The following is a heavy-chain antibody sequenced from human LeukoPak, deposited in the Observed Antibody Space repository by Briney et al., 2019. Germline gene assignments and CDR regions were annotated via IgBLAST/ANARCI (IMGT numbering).Heavy chain of an antibody. Sequence: SETLSLTCTVSGGSISSYYWSWIRQPPGKGLEWIGYIYYSGSTNYNPSLKSRVTISVDTSKNKFSLKLRSVTAADTAVYYCARGPPDIVVVPAAKVWFDPWGQGTLVTVSS. D-gene: IGHD2-2*01. CDR1: GGSISSYY. V-gene: IGHV4-59*01. CDR2: IYYSGST. J-gene: IGHJ5*02. CDR3: ARGPPDIVVVPAAKVWFDP.